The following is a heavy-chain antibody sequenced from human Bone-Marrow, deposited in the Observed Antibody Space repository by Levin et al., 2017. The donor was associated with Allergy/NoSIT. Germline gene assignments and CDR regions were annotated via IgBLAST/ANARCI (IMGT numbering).Heavy chain of an antibody. CDR2: MYSGGST. CDR1: EFNVRNNY. D-gene: IGHD2-15*01. V-gene: IGHV3-66*04. Sequence: GGSLRLSCEVSEFNVRNNYMSWVRQAPGKGLEWVSFMYSGGSTHYAESVKGRFTISSDNTKNTLHLQMNSLRAEDTAVYYCGGRWQWGQGTLVTVSS. CDR3: GGRWQ. J-gene: IGHJ4*02.